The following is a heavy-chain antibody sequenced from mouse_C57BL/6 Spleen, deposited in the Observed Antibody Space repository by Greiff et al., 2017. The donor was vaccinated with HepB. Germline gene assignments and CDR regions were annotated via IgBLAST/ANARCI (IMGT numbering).Heavy chain of an antibody. CDR1: GYTFTDYN. Sequence: EVKLMESGPELVKPGASVKMSCKASGYTFTDYNMHWVKQSHGKSLEWIGYINPNNGGTSYNQKFKGKATLTVNKSSSTAYMELRSLTSEDSAVYYCARDPGNFDYWGQGTTLTVSS. J-gene: IGHJ2*01. V-gene: IGHV1-22*01. CDR3: ARDPGNFDY. CDR2: INPNNGGT.